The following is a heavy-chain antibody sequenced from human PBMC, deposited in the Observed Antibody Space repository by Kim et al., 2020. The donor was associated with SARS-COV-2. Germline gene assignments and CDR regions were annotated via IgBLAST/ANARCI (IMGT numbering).Heavy chain of an antibody. CDR3: ARVGSSSWYGLGWFDP. D-gene: IGHD6-13*01. CDR2: ISAYNGNT. J-gene: IGHJ5*02. CDR1: GYTFTSYG. Sequence: ASGKVSCKASGYTFTSYGISWVRQAPGQGLEWMGWISAYNGNTNYAQKLQGRVTMTTDTSTSTAYMELRSLRSDDTAVYYCARVGSSSWYGLGWFDPLGQGTLVTVSS. V-gene: IGHV1-18*01.